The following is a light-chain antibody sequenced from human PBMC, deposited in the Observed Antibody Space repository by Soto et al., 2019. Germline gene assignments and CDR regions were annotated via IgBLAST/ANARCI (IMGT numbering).Light chain of an antibody. CDR1: QSVSSSY. Sequence: DIVLTQSPATLSLSPGERATLSCRASQSVSSSYLAWYQQQPGQAPRLLIYGAFRRATGIPDRFSGSGSGTDFTLTISRLEPEDFAVYYCQQYGSSRFTFGPGTKVDIK. V-gene: IGKV3-20*01. CDR2: GAF. J-gene: IGKJ3*01. CDR3: QQYGSSRFT.